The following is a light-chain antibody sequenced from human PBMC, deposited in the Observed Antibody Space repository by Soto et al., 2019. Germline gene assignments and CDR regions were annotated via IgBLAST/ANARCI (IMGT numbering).Light chain of an antibody. J-gene: IGKJ3*01. Sequence: EIVMTQSPATLSVSPGERATLSCRASQSVSTNLAWYQQRPGQAPRLLIYGASARATGIPARFSGSGSGTEFTLTISSLQSEDCAVYYCQQYNKWPLFTFGPGTRV. V-gene: IGKV3-15*01. CDR2: GAS. CDR3: QQYNKWPLFT. CDR1: QSVSTN.